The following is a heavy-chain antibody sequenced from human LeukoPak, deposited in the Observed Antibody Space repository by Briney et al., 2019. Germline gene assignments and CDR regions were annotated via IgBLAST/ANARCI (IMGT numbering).Heavy chain of an antibody. CDR2: IYYSGST. V-gene: IGHV4-30-4*08. J-gene: IGHJ3*02. D-gene: IGHD1-26*01. Sequence: PSQTLSLTCTVSGGSISSGDYYWSWIRQPPGKGLEWIGYIYYSGSTYYNPSLKSRVTLSVDTSKNQFSLKLSSVTAADTAVYYCAREGGSYYEGSAFDIWGQGTMVTVSS. CDR3: AREGGSYYEGSAFDI. CDR1: GGSISSGDYY.